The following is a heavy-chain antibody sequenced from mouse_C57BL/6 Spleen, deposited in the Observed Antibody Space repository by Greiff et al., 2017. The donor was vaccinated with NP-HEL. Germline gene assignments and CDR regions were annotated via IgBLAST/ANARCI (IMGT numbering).Heavy chain of an antibody. CDR3: ARSYYGNSYFDY. J-gene: IGHJ2*01. Sequence: DVKLVESGGGLVKPGGSLKLSCAASGFTFSDYGMHWVRQAPGKGLEWVAYISSGSSTIYYADTVKGRFTISRDNAKNTLFLQRTSLGSEDTAMYYCARSYYGNSYFDYWGQGTTLTVSS. D-gene: IGHD2-10*01. CDR2: ISSGSSTI. V-gene: IGHV5-17*01. CDR1: GFTFSDYG.